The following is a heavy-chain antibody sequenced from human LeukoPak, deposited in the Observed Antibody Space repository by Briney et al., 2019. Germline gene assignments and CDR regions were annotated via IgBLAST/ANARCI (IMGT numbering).Heavy chain of an antibody. CDR2: MNQHGSEK. V-gene: IGHV3-7*01. CDR3: ARDKEEMVRAPYAFDI. D-gene: IGHD3-10*01. J-gene: IGHJ3*02. CDR1: GFTFSRYW. Sequence: GGSLRLSCAASGFTFSRYWMSWVRQAPGKGLEWVANMNQHGSEKYYVDSVKGRFTISRDNAKNSLYLQMNSLRTEDTAVYYCARDKEEMVRAPYAFDIWGQRTRVTVSS.